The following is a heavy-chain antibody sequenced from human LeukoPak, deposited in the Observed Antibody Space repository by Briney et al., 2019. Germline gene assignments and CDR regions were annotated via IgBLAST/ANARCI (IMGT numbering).Heavy chain of an antibody. D-gene: IGHD3-3*01. CDR1: GFTFSSYW. Sequence: PGGSLRLSCAASGFTFSSYWMHWVRQAPGKGLVWVSRINSDGSSTSYADSVKGRFTISRDNAKNTLYLQMNSLRAEDTAVYYCAREGPHYDFWSGYQEYYYYMDVWGKGTTVTVSS. V-gene: IGHV3-74*01. J-gene: IGHJ6*03. CDR3: AREGPHYDFWSGYQEYYYYMDV. CDR2: INSDGSST.